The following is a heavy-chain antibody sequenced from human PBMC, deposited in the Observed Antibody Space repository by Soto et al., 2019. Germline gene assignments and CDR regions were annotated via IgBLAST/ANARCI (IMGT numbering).Heavy chain of an antibody. D-gene: IGHD2-21*01. Sequence: EMQLVESGGGLVKPGGSLRLSCIASGFAFSTYTMNWVRQSPGRGLEWVSSISSTSSDTYYAGSVKGRFTISRDNAKNSLYLQMNSLRAEDASVYYCARDLHSSRGDLGGMDVWGQGTTVTVSS. V-gene: IGHV3-21*01. J-gene: IGHJ6*02. CDR2: ISSTSSDT. CDR1: GFAFSTYT. CDR3: ARDLHSSRGDLGGMDV.